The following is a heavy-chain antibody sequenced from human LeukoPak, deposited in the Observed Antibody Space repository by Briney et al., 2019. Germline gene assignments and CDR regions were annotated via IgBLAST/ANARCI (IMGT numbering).Heavy chain of an antibody. V-gene: IGHV3-23*01. J-gene: IGHJ4*02. CDR1: GFTFSSYA. D-gene: IGHD3-22*01. CDR2: ISGSGGST. CDR3: AKDLTMIVVVTTTSRGDY. Sequence: GSLRLSCAASGFTFSSYAMSWVRQAPGKGLEWVSAISGSGGSTRYADSEKGRFTISRDNSKNTLYLQMNSLRAEDTAVYYCAKDLTMIVVVTTTSRGDYWGQGTLVTVSS.